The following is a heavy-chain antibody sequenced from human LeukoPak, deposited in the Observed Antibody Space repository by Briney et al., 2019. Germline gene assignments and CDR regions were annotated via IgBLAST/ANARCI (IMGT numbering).Heavy chain of an antibody. D-gene: IGHD3/OR15-3a*01. CDR3: ARGGLDHAYDI. V-gene: IGHV3-74*01. Sequence: GGSLRLSCAASGFIFTNYWMHWVRQAPGKGLVWVSRIHSDGVGTIYADSVKGRFTVSRDNSKNMVFLQMSSLRADDTAVYYCARGGLDHAYDIWGQGTMVTVSS. CDR1: GFIFTNYW. J-gene: IGHJ3*02. CDR2: IHSDGVGT.